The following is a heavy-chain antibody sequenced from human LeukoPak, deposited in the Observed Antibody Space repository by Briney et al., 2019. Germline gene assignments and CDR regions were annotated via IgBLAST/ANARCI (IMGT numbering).Heavy chain of an antibody. D-gene: IGHD3-10*01. Sequence: GGSLRLSCAASGFTFSDYYMSWIRQAPGKGLEWVSYISSSGSTIYYADSVKGRFTISRDNAKNPLYLQMNSLRAEDTAVYYCARRRHYGSGSYLGYWGQGTLVTVSS. V-gene: IGHV3-11*01. CDR2: ISSSGSTI. CDR1: GFTFSDYY. CDR3: ARRRHYGSGSYLGY. J-gene: IGHJ4*02.